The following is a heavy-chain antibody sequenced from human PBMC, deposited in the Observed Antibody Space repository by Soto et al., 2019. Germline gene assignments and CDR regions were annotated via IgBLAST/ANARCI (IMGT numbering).Heavy chain of an antibody. CDR2: IDSDGSAT. CDR3: VRVYSSGHEYPPAYFHH. D-gene: IGHD3-10*01. J-gene: IGHJ1*01. Sequence: PGGSLRLSCAASGFIFSSYWMHWVRQAPGKGLVWVSRIDSDGSATNYADSVKGRFTISRDNARNTLYLQMNSLRPDDTAVYYCVRVYSSGHEYPPAYFHHWGQGTLVTVSS. V-gene: IGHV3-74*01. CDR1: GFIFSSYW.